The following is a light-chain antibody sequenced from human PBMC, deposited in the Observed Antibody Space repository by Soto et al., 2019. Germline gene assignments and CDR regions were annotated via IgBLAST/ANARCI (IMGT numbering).Light chain of an antibody. V-gene: IGKV1-5*03. CDR3: QHYNSYSEA. CDR1: QTISSW. J-gene: IGKJ1*01. CDR2: KAS. Sequence: DIERTQAPSSLSGSVGDRVTITCRASQTISSWLAWYQQKPGKAPKLLIYKASTLKSGVPSRFSGSGSGTEFTLTISSLQPDDFPTYYCQHYNSYSEAFAQGTKVDIK.